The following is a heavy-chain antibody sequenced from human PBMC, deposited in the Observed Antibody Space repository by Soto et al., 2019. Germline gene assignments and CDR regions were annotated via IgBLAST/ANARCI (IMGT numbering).Heavy chain of an antibody. J-gene: IGHJ6*02. Sequence: PSETLSLTCAVSGGSISSGGYSWSWIRQPPGKGLEWIGNFYYSGSTYYNPSLRSRVTISVDASKNQFSVKVSSVTATDTAVYYCARSVGDYYYGMDVWGQGTTVTVSS. V-gene: IGHV4-30-2*03. CDR2: FYYSGST. D-gene: IGHD1-26*01. CDR1: GGSISSGGYS. CDR3: ARSVGDYYYGMDV.